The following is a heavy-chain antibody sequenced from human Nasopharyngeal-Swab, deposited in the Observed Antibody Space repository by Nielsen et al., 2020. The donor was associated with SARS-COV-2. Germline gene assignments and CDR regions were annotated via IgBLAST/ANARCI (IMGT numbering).Heavy chain of an antibody. CDR3: AKAPTMVRRVLDY. D-gene: IGHD3-10*01. V-gene: IGHV3-9*01. CDR2: ISWNSGSI. J-gene: IGHJ4*02. Sequence: GGSLRLSCAASGFTFDDYAMHWVRQAPGKGLEWVSGISWNSGSISYADSVKGRFTISRDNAKNSLYLQMNSLRAEDTALYYCAKAPTMVRRVLDYWGQGTLVTVSS. CDR1: GFTFDDYA.